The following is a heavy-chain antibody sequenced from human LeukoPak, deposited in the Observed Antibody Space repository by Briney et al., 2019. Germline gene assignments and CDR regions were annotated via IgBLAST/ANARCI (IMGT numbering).Heavy chain of an antibody. Sequence: ASVKVSCKASGYTFTNYGISWVRQAPGQGLEWMGWINTYNGNTNYAQKFQGRVTMTTDTSTSTAYMELRSLRSDDTAVYYCARVVLDHYYDSSGYLGTLDYWGQGTLVTVSS. D-gene: IGHD3-22*01. CDR1: GYTFTNYG. V-gene: IGHV1-18*01. CDR3: ARVVLDHYYDSSGYLGTLDY. CDR2: INTYNGNT. J-gene: IGHJ4*02.